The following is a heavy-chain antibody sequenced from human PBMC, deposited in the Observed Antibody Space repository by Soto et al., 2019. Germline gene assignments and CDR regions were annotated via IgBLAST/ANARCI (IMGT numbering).Heavy chain of an antibody. Sequence: SPPELGNATETVTLTCSVSGLSLTDAGVGGSWIRQPRGKALEWFARILSNDEEVYSSSLTSLLTISKHTSKSQVVLTMSNMQTVDTATYYRARIRGPSTGGSCYFYYYALDVCGQGTTVSVSS. D-gene: IGHD2-15*01. J-gene: IGHJ6*02. CDR2: ILSNDEE. CDR3: ARIRGPSTGGSCYFYYYALDV. V-gene: IGHV2-26*01. CDR1: GLSLTDAGVG.